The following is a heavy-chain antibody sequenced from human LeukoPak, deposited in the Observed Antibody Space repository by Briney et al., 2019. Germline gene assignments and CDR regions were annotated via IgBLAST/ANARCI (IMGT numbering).Heavy chain of an antibody. CDR1: GGSISSYY. D-gene: IGHD6-19*01. J-gene: IGHJ4*02. Sequence: PSETLSLTCTVSGGSISSYYWMCIRQPRGRGLEWIGYIYYSRNTNYTPSLKCRLTISRDESKNTFSLKLNSVTAADTAVYYCARHEGAVAGTIDYWGQGTLVTVSS. V-gene: IGHV4-59*08. CDR2: IYYSRNT. CDR3: ARHEGAVAGTIDY.